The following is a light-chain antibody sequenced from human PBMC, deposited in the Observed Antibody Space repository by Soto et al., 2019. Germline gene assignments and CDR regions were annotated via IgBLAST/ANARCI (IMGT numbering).Light chain of an antibody. J-gene: IGLJ1*01. Sequence: QSALTQPASVSGSPGQSITISCTGTSSDFGAYNYVSWYQQYPGKVPKLLIYNVSNRPSGVSNRFSGYKSGNTASLTISRLQAEDEADYFCTSYTSGSLYVFGTGTKVTVL. CDR1: SSDFGAYNY. CDR2: NVS. V-gene: IGLV2-14*01. CDR3: TSYTSGSLYV.